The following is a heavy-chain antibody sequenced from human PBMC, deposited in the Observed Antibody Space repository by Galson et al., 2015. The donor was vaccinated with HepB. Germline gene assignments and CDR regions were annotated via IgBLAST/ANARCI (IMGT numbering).Heavy chain of an antibody. D-gene: IGHD2-15*01. CDR3: ASGRGGPSFSMDY. J-gene: IGHJ4*02. CDR2: INPSDGST. V-gene: IGHV1-46*01. Sequence: SCKAYGHTFTSYSIHWVRQAPGQGLESMGIINPSDGSTSYTQKFQGRFTMTRDTSTSTVYMDLSSLRSEDTAVYYCASGRGGPSFSMDYWGQGSLVTVSS. CDR1: GHTFTSYS.